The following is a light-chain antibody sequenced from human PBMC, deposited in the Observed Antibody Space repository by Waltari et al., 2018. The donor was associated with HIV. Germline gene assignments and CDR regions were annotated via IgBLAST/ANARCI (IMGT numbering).Light chain of an antibody. CDR3: TSYTSRNTRV. V-gene: IGLV2-14*03. CDR2: GVN. J-gene: IGLJ1*01. Sequence: QSALTQPASVSGSPGQSITIPCTGTTSDVGGSKYVSCYQQHPGKAPKLVIYGVNHLPSGVSIRFSGSKSGNTASLTISELQAEDEADYYCTSYTSRNTRVFGTGTKVTVL. CDR1: TSDVGGSKY.